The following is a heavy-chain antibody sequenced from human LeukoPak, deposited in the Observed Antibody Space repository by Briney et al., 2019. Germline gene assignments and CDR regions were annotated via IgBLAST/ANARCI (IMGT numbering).Heavy chain of an antibody. Sequence: QSGGSLRLSCAASGFIFDDYAMYWVRQAPGKGLEWVSGISWNSGSIDYADSVKGRFTISRDNAKNSLYLQMNSLRAEDTAVYYCARGRRADAFDIWGQGKMVTVSS. V-gene: IGHV3-9*01. CDR3: ARGRRADAFDI. CDR1: GFIFDDYA. J-gene: IGHJ3*02. CDR2: ISWNSGSI.